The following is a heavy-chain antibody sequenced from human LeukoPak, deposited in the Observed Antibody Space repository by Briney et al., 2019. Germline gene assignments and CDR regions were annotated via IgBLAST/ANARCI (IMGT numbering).Heavy chain of an antibody. CDR1: GFIFSSYH. Sequence: GGSLRLSCEVSGFIFSSYHMNWVRQAPGKGLEWVSSIGSSGSYIYYADSLTGRFTISRDNAKNSLYLQMNSLRAEDTAMYYCARRATTERGHSYGLDFWGQGTLVTVSS. V-gene: IGHV3-21*01. D-gene: IGHD5-18*01. CDR3: ARRATTERGHSYGLDF. CDR2: IGSSGSYI. J-gene: IGHJ4*02.